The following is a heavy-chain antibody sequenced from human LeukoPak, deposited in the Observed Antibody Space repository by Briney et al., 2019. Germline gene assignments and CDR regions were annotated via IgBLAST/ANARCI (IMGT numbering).Heavy chain of an antibody. V-gene: IGHV1-18*01. CDR2: ISAYNGNT. D-gene: IGHD3-3*01. CDR1: GYTFTSYG. CDR3: ARDLGYDFWSGYSGAFDI. J-gene: IGHJ3*02. Sequence: GAPVKVSCKASGYTFTSYGISWVRQAPGQGLEWMGWISAYNGNTNYAQKLQGRVTMTTDTSTSTAYMELRSLRSDDTAVYYCARDLGYDFWSGYSGAFDIWGQGTMVTVSS.